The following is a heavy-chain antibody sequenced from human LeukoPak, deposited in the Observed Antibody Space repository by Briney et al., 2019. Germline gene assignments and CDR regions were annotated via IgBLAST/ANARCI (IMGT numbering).Heavy chain of an antibody. V-gene: IGHV5-51*01. D-gene: IGHD6-19*01. J-gene: IGHJ5*02. Sequence: GESLRISCNVSGDTFTTYWIAWVRQMPGKGLEWMGIIYPGDSDAKYNPSFQGQVTISADKSISTAYLQWSSLKASDTAMYYCARSYSSGWYRGWFDPWGQGTLVTVSS. CDR1: GDTFTTYW. CDR3: ARSYSSGWYRGWFDP. CDR2: IYPGDSDA.